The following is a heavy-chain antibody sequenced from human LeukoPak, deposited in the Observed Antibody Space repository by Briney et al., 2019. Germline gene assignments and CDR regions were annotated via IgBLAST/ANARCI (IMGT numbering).Heavy chain of an antibody. CDR2: ISGSGGST. CDR3: AKDRGPLDY. J-gene: IGHJ4*02. V-gene: IGHV3-23*01. D-gene: IGHD3-10*01. Sequence: GGSLRLSCAASDFSVNTNYMNWVRQAPGKGLEWVSAISGSGGSTYYADSVKGRFTISRDNSKNTLYLQMNSLRAEDTAVYYCAKDRGPLDYWGQGTLVTVSS. CDR1: DFSVNTNY.